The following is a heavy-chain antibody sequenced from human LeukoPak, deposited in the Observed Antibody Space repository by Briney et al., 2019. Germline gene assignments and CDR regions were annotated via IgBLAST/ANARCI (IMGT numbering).Heavy chain of an antibody. CDR2: ISINTDT. D-gene: IGHD1-26*01. V-gene: IGHV3-53*01. Sequence: GGSLRLSCAASGIAVIGNYMSWVRQPPGKGLEWVSFISINTDTLYADSVRGRFTISRDSSKNTLFLQMNSPRDEDSAVYYCAIAQSWDELFDSWGQGTLVTVSS. CDR3: AIAQSWDELFDS. CDR1: GIAVIGNY. J-gene: IGHJ4*02.